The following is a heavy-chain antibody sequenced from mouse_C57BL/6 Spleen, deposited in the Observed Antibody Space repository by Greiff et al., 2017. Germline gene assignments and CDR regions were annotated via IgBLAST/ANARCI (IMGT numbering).Heavy chain of an antibody. CDR2: INPNNGGT. D-gene: IGHD2-14*01. V-gene: IGHV1-18*01. Sequence: EVKLQESGPELVKPGASVKIPCKASGYTFTDYNMDWVKQSHGKSLEWIGDINPNNGGTIYNQKFKGKATLTVDKSSSTAYMELRSLTSEDTAVYYCARRRLGFAYWGQGTLVTVSA. CDR1: GYTFTDYN. J-gene: IGHJ3*01. CDR3: ARRRLGFAY.